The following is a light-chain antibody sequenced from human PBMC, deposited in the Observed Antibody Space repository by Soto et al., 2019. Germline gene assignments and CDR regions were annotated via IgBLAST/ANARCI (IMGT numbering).Light chain of an antibody. Sequence: QLVLTQSPSASASLGDWVKLTCTLSSGHSSYAIAWHQQQPEKGPRYLMKLNSDGSHSKGDGIPDFFSGSSSGAERYLTISSLQSEDEAYYYCQTWGTGIRGVFGGGTKLTVL. CDR3: QTWGTGIRGV. J-gene: IGLJ3*02. V-gene: IGLV4-69*01. CDR2: LNSDGSH. CDR1: SGHSSYA.